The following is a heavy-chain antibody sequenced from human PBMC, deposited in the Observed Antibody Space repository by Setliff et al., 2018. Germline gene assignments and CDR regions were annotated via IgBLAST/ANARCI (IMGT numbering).Heavy chain of an antibody. D-gene: IGHD6-25*01. Sequence: SETLSLTCTVAGDSISNSDYYWGWIRPPPGKGLEGIGSVYNTGTTNYNPSLKSRVTISISTDTSTKSFTLNLFAVTAADTAVYYCVGRDFSGGDSWGHGTLVTVSS. V-gene: IGHV4-39*02. J-gene: IGHJ5*01. CDR3: VGRDFSGGDS. CDR2: VYNTGTT. CDR1: GDSISNSDYY.